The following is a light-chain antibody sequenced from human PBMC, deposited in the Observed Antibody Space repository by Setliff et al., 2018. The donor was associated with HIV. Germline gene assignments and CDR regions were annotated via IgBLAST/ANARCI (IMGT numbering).Light chain of an antibody. V-gene: IGLV2-14*03. CDR1: ASDVGGYNY. J-gene: IGLJ1*01. CDR3: SSYTASSTLYV. Sequence: QSVLTQPASVSGSPGQSITISCTGSASDVGGYNYVSWYQQQRGKAPKLIIYDVTHRPSGVSHRFSASKSGNTASLTISGLQAEDEADYFCSSYTASSTLYVFGTGTKGTVL. CDR2: DVT.